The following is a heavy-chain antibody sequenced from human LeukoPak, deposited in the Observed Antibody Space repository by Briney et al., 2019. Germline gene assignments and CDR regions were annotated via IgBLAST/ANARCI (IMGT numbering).Heavy chain of an antibody. CDR2: INPSGGST. J-gene: IGHJ4*02. V-gene: IGHV1-46*01. CDR1: GYTFTSYY. D-gene: IGHD3-10*01. CDR3: ARDLDYYGSGSYFDY. Sequence: ASVKVSCKASGYTFTSYYVHWVRQAPGEGLEWMGIINPSGGSTIYAQKFQGRVTMTRDTSISTAYMELSRLRSDDTAVYYCARDLDYYGSGSYFDYWGQGTLVTVSS.